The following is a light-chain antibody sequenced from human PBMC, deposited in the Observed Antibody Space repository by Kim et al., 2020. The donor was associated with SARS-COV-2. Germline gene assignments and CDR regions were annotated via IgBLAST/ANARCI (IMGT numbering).Light chain of an antibody. CDR2: EDN. Sequence: KTVTISCTRSSGSIASNYVQWYQQRPGSAPTTVIYEDNQRPSGVPDRFSGSIDSSSNSASLTISGLKTEDEADCYCQSYDSSNHVVFGGGTQLTVL. V-gene: IGLV6-57*03. CDR3: QSYDSSNHVV. J-gene: IGLJ2*01. CDR1: SGSIASNY.